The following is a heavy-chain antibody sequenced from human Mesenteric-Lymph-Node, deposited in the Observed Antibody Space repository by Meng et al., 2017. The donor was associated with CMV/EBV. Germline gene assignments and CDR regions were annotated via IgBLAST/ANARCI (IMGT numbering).Heavy chain of an antibody. CDR3: ARGLGYCSSTSCYLYYGMDV. Sequence: ASVKVSCKASGYTFTDYYVHWVRQAPGQGPEWMGWINPKSGGTNYAPKFQGRVTMTRDTSISAAYMELSRLRSDDTAVYYCARGLGYCSSTSCYLYYGMDVWDQGTTVTVSS. V-gene: IGHV1-2*02. CDR2: INPKSGGT. CDR1: GYTFTDYY. J-gene: IGHJ6*02. D-gene: IGHD2-2*01.